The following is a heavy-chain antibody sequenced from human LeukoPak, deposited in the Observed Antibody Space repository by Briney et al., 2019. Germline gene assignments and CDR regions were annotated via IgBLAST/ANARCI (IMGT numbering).Heavy chain of an antibody. CDR3: ARASIAARLSSPFDY. Sequence: GGSLRLSCAASGFTFSSYAMLWVHQAPGKGLEWVAVISYDGSNKYYADSVKGRFTISRDNSKNTLYLQMNSLRAEDTAVYYCARASIAARLSSPFDYWGQGTLVTVSS. V-gene: IGHV3-30-3*01. J-gene: IGHJ4*02. D-gene: IGHD6-6*01. CDR1: GFTFSSYA. CDR2: ISYDGSNK.